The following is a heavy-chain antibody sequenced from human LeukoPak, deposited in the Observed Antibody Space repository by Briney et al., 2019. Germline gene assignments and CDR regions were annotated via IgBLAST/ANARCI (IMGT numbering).Heavy chain of an antibody. V-gene: IGHV3-23*01. Sequence: GGSLRLSCAASGFTFSSYAMSWVRQTPGKGLEWVSTIGGSGASTYYADSVKGRFTVSRDNSKNTLRLQMKSLRAADTAVYYCAQIPFRSGDYHFDYWGQGTLLTASS. D-gene: IGHD3-3*01. J-gene: IGHJ4*02. CDR1: GFTFSSYA. CDR2: IGGSGAST. CDR3: AQIPFRSGDYHFDY.